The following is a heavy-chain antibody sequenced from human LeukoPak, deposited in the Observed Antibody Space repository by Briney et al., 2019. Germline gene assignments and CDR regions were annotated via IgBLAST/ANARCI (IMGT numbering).Heavy chain of an antibody. D-gene: IGHD6-19*01. CDR3: ARTLAVAGFNWFDP. CDR2: IYHSGST. V-gene: IGHV4-4*02. CDR1: GGSISSSNW. J-gene: IGHJ5*02. Sequence: SETLSLTCAVSGGSISSSNWWSWVRQPPGKGLEWIGEIYHSGSTNYNPSLKSRVTISVDKSKNQFSLKLSSVTAADTAVYYCARTLAVAGFNWFDPWGQGTLVTVSS.